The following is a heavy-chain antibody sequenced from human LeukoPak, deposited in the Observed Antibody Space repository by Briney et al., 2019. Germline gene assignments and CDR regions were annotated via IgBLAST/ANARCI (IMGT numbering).Heavy chain of an antibody. J-gene: IGHJ6*02. Sequence: SETLSLTCTASGGSISSYYWSWIRQPPGKGLEWIGYIYYSGSTNYNPSLKSRVTISVDTSKNQFSLKLSSVTAADTAVYYCARVWLLWFGELSTPLEYGMDVWGQGTTVTVSS. D-gene: IGHD3-10*01. V-gene: IGHV4-59*01. CDR1: GGSISSYY. CDR2: IYYSGST. CDR3: ARVWLLWFGELSTPLEYGMDV.